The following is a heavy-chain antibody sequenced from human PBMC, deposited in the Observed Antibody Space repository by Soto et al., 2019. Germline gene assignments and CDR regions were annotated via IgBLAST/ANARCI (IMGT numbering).Heavy chain of an antibody. Sequence: QPGGSLRLSCAASGFTFNAYAMSWVRQAPGKGLAWVSTISGGGGAIYYADSVKGRFTISRDNSKNTLSLQMSSLRAEDTAIYFCARSISSIEPADYWGQGTLVTVSS. CDR3: ARSISSIEPADY. V-gene: IGHV3-23*01. CDR1: GFTFNAYA. D-gene: IGHD6-6*01. J-gene: IGHJ4*02. CDR2: ISGGGGAI.